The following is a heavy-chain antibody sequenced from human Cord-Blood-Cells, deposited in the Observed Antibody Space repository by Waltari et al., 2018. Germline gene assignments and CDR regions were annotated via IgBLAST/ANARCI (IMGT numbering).Heavy chain of an antibody. V-gene: IGHV1-24*01. D-gene: IGHD5-18*01. Sequence: QVQLVQSGAEVKKPGASVKVSCKVSGYTLTELSMHWVRQAPGKGREWMGVFDTEDGETIYAQKVEGRVTMTEGTSTDAAYMERSSMRSEDTAVYYCATDQGDTSEYFQHWGQGTLVTVSS. CDR3: ATDQGDTSEYFQH. CDR2: FDTEDGET. J-gene: IGHJ1*01. CDR1: GYTLTELS.